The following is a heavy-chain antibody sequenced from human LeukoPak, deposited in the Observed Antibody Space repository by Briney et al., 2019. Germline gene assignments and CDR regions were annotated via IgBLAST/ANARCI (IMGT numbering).Heavy chain of an antibody. V-gene: IGHV3-23*01. CDR1: GFTFSTYA. Sequence: GGSLRLSCAASGFTFSTYAMNWVRQAPGKGLDWVSAISGSGGSTYYADSVEGRFTISRDNSKNTLYLQMNSLRAEDTAVYYCAKDSKAVAWDAFDIWGQGTMVTVSS. CDR2: ISGSGGST. CDR3: AKDSKAVAWDAFDI. D-gene: IGHD6-19*01. J-gene: IGHJ3*02.